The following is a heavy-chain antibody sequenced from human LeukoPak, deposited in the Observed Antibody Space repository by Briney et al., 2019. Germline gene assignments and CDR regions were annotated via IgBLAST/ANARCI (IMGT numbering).Heavy chain of an antibody. CDR1: GGSISGYY. CDR3: ARFGVYYDMGV. V-gene: IGHV4-59*01. Sequence: SETLSLTCTVSGGSISGYYWTWIRQPPGKGLEWIGQIHYSGKADYNPSLRSRVTISVDTSKNQMSLKLSSVTAADTAVYYCARFGVYYDMGVWGQGTTVTVS. D-gene: IGHD3-16*01. CDR2: IHYSGKA. J-gene: IGHJ6*02.